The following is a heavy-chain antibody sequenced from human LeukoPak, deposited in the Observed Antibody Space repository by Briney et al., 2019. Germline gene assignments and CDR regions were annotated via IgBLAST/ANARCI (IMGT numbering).Heavy chain of an antibody. D-gene: IGHD2-21*01. Sequence: SETLSLTCTVSGGSISSGDYYWSWIRQPPGKGLEWIGYIYYSGSTYYNPSLKSRVTISVDTSKNQFSLKLSSVTAADTAVYYCARSNVVVIAIFDYWGQGTLVTVSS. V-gene: IGHV4-30-4*01. J-gene: IGHJ4*02. CDR1: GGSISSGDYY. CDR2: IYYSGST. CDR3: ARSNVVVIAIFDY.